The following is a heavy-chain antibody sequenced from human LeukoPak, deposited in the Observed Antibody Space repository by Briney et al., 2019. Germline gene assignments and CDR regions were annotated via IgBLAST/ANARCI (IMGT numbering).Heavy chain of an antibody. Sequence: SVKVSCKASGGTFSSYAISWVRQAPGQGLEWMGGIIPIFGTANYAQKFQGRVTITADKSTSTAYMELSSLRSEDTAVYYCARDRGSQIISSTSWSLGYWGREPWSPSPQ. D-gene: IGHD2-2*01. CDR2: IIPIFGTA. CDR1: GGTFSSYA. CDR3: ARDRGSQIISSTSWSLGY. V-gene: IGHV1-69*06. J-gene: IGHJ4*02.